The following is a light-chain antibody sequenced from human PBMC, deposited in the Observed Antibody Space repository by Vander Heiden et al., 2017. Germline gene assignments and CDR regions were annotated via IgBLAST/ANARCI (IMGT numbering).Light chain of an antibody. V-gene: IGKV1-39*01. Sequence: DIQMTQSRSSLSASVGDRVTITCRASQSISSYLNWYQQKPGKAPKLLIYAASSLQSGVPSRFSGSGSGTDFTLIISSLQPEDFATYYCQQSYSTPYTFGQGTKLEIK. CDR3: QQSYSTPYT. J-gene: IGKJ2*01. CDR2: AAS. CDR1: QSISSY.